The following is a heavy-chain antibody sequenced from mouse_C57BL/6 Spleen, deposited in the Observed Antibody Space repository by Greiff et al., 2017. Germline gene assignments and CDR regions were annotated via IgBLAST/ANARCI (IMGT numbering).Heavy chain of an antibody. CDR2: IDPENGDT. CDR1: GFNIKDDY. CDR3: TTYYGNRYYYAMDY. V-gene: IGHV14-4*01. D-gene: IGHD2-1*01. Sequence: EVQLQQSGAELVRPGASVKLSCTASGFNIKDDYMHWVKQRPEQGLEWIGWIDPENGDTEYASKFQGKATITADTSSNTAYLQLSSLTSEDTAVYYCTTYYGNRYYYAMDYWGQGTSVTVSS. J-gene: IGHJ4*01.